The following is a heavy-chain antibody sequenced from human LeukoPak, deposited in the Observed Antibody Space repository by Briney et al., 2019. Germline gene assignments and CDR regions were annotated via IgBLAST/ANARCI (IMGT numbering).Heavy chain of an antibody. CDR2: IKSKTDGGTT. D-gene: IGHD5-24*01. V-gene: IGHV3-15*01. J-gene: IGHJ6*03. Sequence: GGYLRLSCAASGFTFSNAWMSWVRQAPGKGLEWVGRIKSKTDGGTTDYAAPVKGRFTISRDDSKNTLYLQMNSLKTEDTAVYYCSWATNKYYYYMDVWGKGTTVTVSS. CDR1: GFTFSNAW. CDR3: SWATNKYYYYMDV.